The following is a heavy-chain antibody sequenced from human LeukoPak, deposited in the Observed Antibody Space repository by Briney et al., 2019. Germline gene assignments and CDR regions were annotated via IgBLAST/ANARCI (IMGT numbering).Heavy chain of an antibody. CDR2: INHSGST. D-gene: IGHD3-16*01. CDR3: ARDTHRITSRQFDP. Sequence: PSETLSLTCAVYGGSFSGYYWSWIRQPPGKGLEWIGEINHSGSTNYNPSLKSRVTISVDTSKNQFSLKLISVTAADTAVYYCARDTHRITSRQFDPWGQGTLVTVSS. J-gene: IGHJ5*02. V-gene: IGHV4-34*01. CDR1: GGSFSGYY.